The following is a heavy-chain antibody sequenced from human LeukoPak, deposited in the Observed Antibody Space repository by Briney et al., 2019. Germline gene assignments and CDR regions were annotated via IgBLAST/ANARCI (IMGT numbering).Heavy chain of an antibody. CDR1: GFTFSTSD. V-gene: IGHV3-30*02. CDR2: IQYDGSRK. J-gene: IGHJ4*02. Sequence: PGGSLRLSCAASGFTFSTSDMHWVRQAPGKGLEWVSFIQYDGSRKNYVDSVKGRFTISRDNSKNTLYLQMFSLRAEDTAVYYCAKDLLLLWFGEFPPNFDYWGQGNLVTVSS. CDR3: AKDLLLLWFGEFPPNFDY. D-gene: IGHD3-10*01.